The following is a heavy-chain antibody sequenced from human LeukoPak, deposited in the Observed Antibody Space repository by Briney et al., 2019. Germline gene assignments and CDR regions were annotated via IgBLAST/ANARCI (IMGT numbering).Heavy chain of an antibody. V-gene: IGHV4-59*01. CDR3: ARARARAAAGPFDY. J-gene: IGHJ4*02. D-gene: IGHD6-13*01. Sequence: SETRSLTCTVSGGSISSYYWSWIRQPPGKGLEWIGYIYYSGSTNYNPSLKSRVTISVDTSKNQFSLKLSSVTAADTAVYYCARARARAAAGPFDYWGQGTLVTVSS. CDR2: IYYSGST. CDR1: GGSISSYY.